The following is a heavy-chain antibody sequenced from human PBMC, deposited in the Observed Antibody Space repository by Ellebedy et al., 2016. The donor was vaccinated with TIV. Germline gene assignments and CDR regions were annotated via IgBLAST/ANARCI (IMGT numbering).Heavy chain of an antibody. J-gene: IGHJ4*02. V-gene: IGHV4-34*01. CDR1: GESFSGF. CDR2: RSDTDSF. Sequence: MPSETLSLTCAVYGESFSGFWSWVRQSPGRGLEWIGGRSDTDSFSYNSALKSRLTISVDTSKRQFSLTLNSVTAAETATYYCARGLALSTEFGVVAYSYFDSWGQGTLVAVSS. D-gene: IGHD3-3*01. CDR3: ARGLALSTEFGVVAYSYFDS.